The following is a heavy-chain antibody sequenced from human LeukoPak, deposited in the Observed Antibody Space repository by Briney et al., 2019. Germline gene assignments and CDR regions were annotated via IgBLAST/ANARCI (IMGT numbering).Heavy chain of an antibody. J-gene: IGHJ4*02. Sequence: PGGSLRLSCAASGFTVSSSYMNWVRPAPGQGLEWVSVINSGGSTHYADSVKGRSTIPRDNSKNTLYLQMNSLRAEDTAVYYCARDLYYYGSGSDNFLYYWGQGTLVTVSS. D-gene: IGHD3-10*01. CDR3: ARDLYYYGSGSDNFLYY. CDR1: GFTVSSSY. V-gene: IGHV3-53*01. CDR2: INSGGST.